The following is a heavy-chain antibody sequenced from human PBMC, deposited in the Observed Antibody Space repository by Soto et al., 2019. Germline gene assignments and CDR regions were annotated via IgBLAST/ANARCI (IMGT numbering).Heavy chain of an antibody. D-gene: IGHD4-4*01. J-gene: IGHJ4*02. V-gene: IGHV1-18*01. CDR3: ARDYRHYGIDY. CDR1: GYSFTTYG. CDR2: ISAHTGNT. Sequence: QVHLVQSGAEVKTPGAPVKVSCKASGYSFTTYGITWVRQAPGQGLEWMGWISAHTGNTNYARKFQDRVTMTKDTFTATAYMELRSLRSDDTAVYYCARDYRHYGIDYWGQGSLVTVSS.